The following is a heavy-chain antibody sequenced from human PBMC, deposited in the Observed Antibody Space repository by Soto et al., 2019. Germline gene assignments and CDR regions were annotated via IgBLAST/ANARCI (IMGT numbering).Heavy chain of an antibody. Sequence: GGSLRLSCAASGFTFSSYAMSWVRQAPGNGLEWVSAISGSGGSTYYADSVKGRFTISRDNSKNTLYLQMNSLRAEDTAVYYCAKEGENYDSSSSPFIYGYWGQGTLVTVSS. D-gene: IGHD3-22*01. CDR3: AKEGENYDSSSSPFIYGY. J-gene: IGHJ4*02. CDR2: ISGSGGST. V-gene: IGHV3-23*01. CDR1: GFTFSSYA.